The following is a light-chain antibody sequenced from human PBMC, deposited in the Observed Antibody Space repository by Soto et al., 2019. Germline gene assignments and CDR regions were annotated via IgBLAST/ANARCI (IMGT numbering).Light chain of an antibody. CDR1: SSDVGAYNY. CDR2: EVS. V-gene: IGLV2-8*01. J-gene: IGLJ3*02. CDR3: SSYAGTNILGV. Sequence: QSALTQPPSASGSPGQSVTISCTGTSSDVGAYNYVSWYQQHPGKAPKVMIYEVSKRPSGVPDRFSGSKSGNTASLTVSGLQAEDEADYYCSSYAGTNILGVFGGGTKLTVL.